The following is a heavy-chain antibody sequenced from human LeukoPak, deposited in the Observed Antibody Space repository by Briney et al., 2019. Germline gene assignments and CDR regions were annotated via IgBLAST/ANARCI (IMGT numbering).Heavy chain of an antibody. CDR2: ISYDGSNK. Sequence: GGSLRLSCAASGFTFSSYAMHWVRQAPGKGLEWVAVISYDGSNKYYADSVKGRFTISRDNSKNTLYLQMNSLRAEDTAVYYCARDYKAYYDSSGYYSLDAFDIWGQGTMVTVSS. J-gene: IGHJ3*02. V-gene: IGHV3-30*04. CDR3: ARDYKAYYDSSGYYSLDAFDI. D-gene: IGHD3-22*01. CDR1: GFTFSSYA.